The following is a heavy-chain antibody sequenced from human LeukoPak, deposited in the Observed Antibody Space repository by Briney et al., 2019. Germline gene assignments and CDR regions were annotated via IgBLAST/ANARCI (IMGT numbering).Heavy chain of an antibody. Sequence: GGSLRLSCAASGFTVSSNYMSWVRQAPGKGLEWVSVIYSGGSTYYADSVKGRFTISRDNSKNTLYLQMNSLRAEDTAVYYCARGYMVRGVIFYYYYGMDVWGQGTTVTVSS. J-gene: IGHJ6*02. CDR2: IYSGGST. V-gene: IGHV3-66*01. CDR1: GFTVSSNY. D-gene: IGHD3-10*01. CDR3: ARGYMVRGVIFYYYYGMDV.